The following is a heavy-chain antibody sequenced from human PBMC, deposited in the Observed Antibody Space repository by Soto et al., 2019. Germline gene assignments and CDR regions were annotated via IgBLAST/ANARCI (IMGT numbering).Heavy chain of an antibody. J-gene: IGHJ4*02. CDR1: GFTFSSYA. Sequence: GGSLRLSCAASGFTFSSYAMSWVRQAPGKGLEWVSAISGSGGSTYYADSVKGRFTISRDNSKNTLYLQMNSLRAKDTAVYYCSSGGDILTGFFDYWGQGTLVTVSS. D-gene: IGHD3-9*01. CDR3: SSGGDILTGFFDY. V-gene: IGHV3-23*01. CDR2: ISGSGGST.